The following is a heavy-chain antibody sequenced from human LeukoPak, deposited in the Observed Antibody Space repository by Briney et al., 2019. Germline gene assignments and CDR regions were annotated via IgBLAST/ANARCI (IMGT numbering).Heavy chain of an antibody. J-gene: IGHJ5*02. D-gene: IGHD1-26*01. CDR2: MNTNSGNT. Sequence: ASVKVSCKASGYTFSSYDINWVRQATGQGLEWMGWMNTNSGNTGFAQKFKGRLTLTGDTSIGTAYMELSSLKPEDTAIYYCARVHDQEPNGWFGPWGQGTQVTVSS. V-gene: IGHV1-8*02. CDR1: GYTFSSYD. CDR3: ARVHDQEPNGWFGP.